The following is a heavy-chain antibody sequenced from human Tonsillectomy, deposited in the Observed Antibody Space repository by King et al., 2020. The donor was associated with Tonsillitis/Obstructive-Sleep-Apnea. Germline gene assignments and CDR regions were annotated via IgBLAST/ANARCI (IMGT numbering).Heavy chain of an antibody. CDR2: ISWNDNSI. J-gene: IGHJ4*02. V-gene: IGHV3-9*01. Sequence: VQLVESGGGLVQPGRSLRLSCAVSGFTVDDYAMPWVRQVPGKGLEWVSSISWNDNSIGYADYVKGRFTISRDNAKNSLSLQMNSLRAEDTALYYCAKDKTKNWNYGTPYDYWGQGTLVTVSS. CDR3: AKDKTKNWNYGTPYDY. CDR1: GFTVDDYA. D-gene: IGHD1-7*01.